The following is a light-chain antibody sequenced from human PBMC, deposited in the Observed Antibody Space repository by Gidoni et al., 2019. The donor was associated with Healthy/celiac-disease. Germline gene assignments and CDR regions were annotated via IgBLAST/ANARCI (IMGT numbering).Light chain of an antibody. V-gene: IGKV3-11*01. CDR2: DAY. Sequence: EIVLTQSPATLSLSPGERATLSCRASQSVSSYFTWYQQKPGQAPRLLIYDAYNRATGSKARFSVSGSGTDFTLTIISLEPEDFAVYYCQQRSNWPPVTFGQGTRLEIK. CDR3: QQRSNWPPVT. CDR1: QSVSSY. J-gene: IGKJ5*01.